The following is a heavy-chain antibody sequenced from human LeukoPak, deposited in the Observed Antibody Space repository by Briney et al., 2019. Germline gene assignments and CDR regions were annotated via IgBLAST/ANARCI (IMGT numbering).Heavy chain of an antibody. D-gene: IGHD5-18*01. J-gene: IGHJ6*03. CDR2: INPNSGGT. Sequence: ASVKVSCKASGYTFTCYYMHWVRQAPGQGLEWMGWINPNSGGTNYAQKFQGRVTMTRDTSISTAYMELSRLTSDDTAVYYCARDTAMGAYYYYYMDVWGKGTTVTISS. V-gene: IGHV1-2*02. CDR3: ARDTAMGAYYYYYMDV. CDR1: GYTFTCYY.